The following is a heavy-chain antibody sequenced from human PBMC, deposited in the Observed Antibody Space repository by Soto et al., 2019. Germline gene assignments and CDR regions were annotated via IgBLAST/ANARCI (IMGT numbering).Heavy chain of an antibody. D-gene: IGHD1-26*01. CDR1: GFTFSSYG. CDR3: AACIVGPYYYYYGMDV. CDR2: ISYDGSNK. V-gene: IGHV3-30*03. J-gene: IGHJ6*02. Sequence: QVQLVESGGGVVQPGRSLRLSCAASGFTFSSYGMHWVRQAPGKGLEWVAVISYDGSNKYYADSVKGRFTISRDNSKNXLYLQMNSLRAEDTAVYYCAACIVGPYYYYYGMDVWGQGTTVTVSS.